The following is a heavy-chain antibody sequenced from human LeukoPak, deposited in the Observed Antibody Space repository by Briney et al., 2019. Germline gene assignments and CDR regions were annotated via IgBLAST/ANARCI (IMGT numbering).Heavy chain of an antibody. CDR3: AREDYMDV. J-gene: IGHJ6*03. CDR1: GFTFSNYS. CDR2: ISGYGARS. Sequence: SGGSLTLSCAGSGFTFSNYSFHWIRQAPGKGLQYVSVISGYGARSFYAESVKGRFNISRDISKNTLYLQMNSLRVEDTAVYYCAREDYMDVWGKGTTVIVTS. V-gene: IGHV3-64*02.